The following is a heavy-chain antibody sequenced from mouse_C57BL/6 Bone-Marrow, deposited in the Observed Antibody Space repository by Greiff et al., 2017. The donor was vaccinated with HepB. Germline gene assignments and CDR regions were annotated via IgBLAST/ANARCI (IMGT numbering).Heavy chain of an antibody. V-gene: IGHV1-76*01. CDR3: ARCHGSSHYYYAMDY. Sequence: QVQLQQPGAELVKPGASVKMSCKASGYTFTDYYINWVKQRPGQGLEWIARIYPGSGNTYYNEKFKGKATLTAEKSSSTAYMQLRSLTSEDSAVYYCARCHGSSHYYYAMDYWGQGTSVTVSS. J-gene: IGHJ4*01. CDR2: IYPGSGNT. CDR1: GYTFTDYY. D-gene: IGHD1-1*01.